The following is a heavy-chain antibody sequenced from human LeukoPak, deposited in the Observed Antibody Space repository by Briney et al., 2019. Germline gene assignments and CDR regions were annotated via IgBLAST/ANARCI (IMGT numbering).Heavy chain of an antibody. J-gene: IGHJ4*02. CDR1: GFTFDDYG. CDR2: INWNGGST. CDR3: ARDVGWYALGD. D-gene: IGHD6-19*01. V-gene: IGHV3-20*01. Sequence: GGSLRLSCAASGFTFDDYGMSWVRQAPGKGLEWVSGINWNGGSTGYADSVKGRFTISRDNAKNSLYLQMSSLRAEDTALYHCARDVGWYALGDWGQGTLVTVSP.